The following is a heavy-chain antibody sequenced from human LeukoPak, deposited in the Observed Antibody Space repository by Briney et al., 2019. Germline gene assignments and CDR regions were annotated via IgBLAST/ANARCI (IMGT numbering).Heavy chain of an antibody. V-gene: IGHV4-59*01. CDR3: AREFSWSGFFDY. CDR2: IYDSGST. D-gene: IGHD3-3*01. Sequence: SETLSLTCTVSDGSISSYYWSWIRQPPGKGLEWIGHIYDSGSTNNNPSLKSRVTISVDTSKNQFSLKLSSVTAADTAVYYCAREFSWSGFFDYWGQGTLVTVSS. J-gene: IGHJ4*02. CDR1: DGSISSYY.